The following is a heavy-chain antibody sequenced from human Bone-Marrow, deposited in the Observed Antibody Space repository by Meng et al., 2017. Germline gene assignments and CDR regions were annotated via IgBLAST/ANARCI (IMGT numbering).Heavy chain of an antibody. CDR3: ATGAAAADH. CDR2: IKRNSDGGTI. CDR1: GLSFTDAW. D-gene: IGHD6-13*01. J-gene: IGHJ4*02. V-gene: IGHV3-15*01. Sequence: GRLGGAGGGLVKPGGSLRLSCVASGLSFTDAWMSWVRQAPGKGLEWVGRIKRNSDGGTIDYAAPVKGRFTISRDDSKNTLYLQMDSLITEDTAVYFCATGAAAADHWGQGTLVTVSS.